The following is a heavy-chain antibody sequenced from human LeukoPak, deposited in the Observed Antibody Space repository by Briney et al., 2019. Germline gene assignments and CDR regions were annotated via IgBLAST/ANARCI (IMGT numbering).Heavy chain of an antibody. CDR3: AKDRVTYYYDSSGYPSGDY. CDR2: ISGSGGST. D-gene: IGHD3-22*01. V-gene: IGHV3-23*01. Sequence: PGGSLRLSCAASGFTSSSYAMSWVRQAPGKGLEWVSAISGSGGSTYYADSVKGRFTISRDNSKNTLYLQMNSLRAEDTAVYYCAKDRVTYYYDSSGYPSGDYWGQGTLVTVSS. J-gene: IGHJ4*02. CDR1: GFTSSSYA.